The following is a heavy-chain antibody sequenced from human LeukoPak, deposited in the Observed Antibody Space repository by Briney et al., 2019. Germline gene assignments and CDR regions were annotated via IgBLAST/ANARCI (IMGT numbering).Heavy chain of an antibody. D-gene: IGHD3-9*01. J-gene: IGHJ5*02. CDR3: ARSGLRYFDWSDSANRFDP. CDR1: GYTFTSYG. Sequence: GASVKVSCKASGYTFTSYGISWVRQAPGQGLEWMGWISAYNGNTNYAQKLQSRVTMTTDTSTSTAYMELRSLRSDDTAVYYCARSGLRYFDWSDSANRFDPWGQGTLVTVSS. V-gene: IGHV1-18*01. CDR2: ISAYNGNT.